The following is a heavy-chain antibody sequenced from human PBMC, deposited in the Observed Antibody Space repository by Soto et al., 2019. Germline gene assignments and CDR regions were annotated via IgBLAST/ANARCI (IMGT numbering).Heavy chain of an antibody. V-gene: IGHV3-66*01. D-gene: IGHD2-15*01. J-gene: IGHJ4*02. CDR3: ASEQGYCSGGSCYQRPY. CDR2: IYSGGST. CDR1: GFTVSSNY. Sequence: EVQLVESGGGLVQPGGSLRLSCAASGFTVSSNYMSWVRQAPGKGLEWVSVIYSGGSTYYADSVKGRFTISRDKSQNTMYIQMNRLRAEGTAVYDCASEQGYCSGGSCYQRPYWGQGCLVTVSS.